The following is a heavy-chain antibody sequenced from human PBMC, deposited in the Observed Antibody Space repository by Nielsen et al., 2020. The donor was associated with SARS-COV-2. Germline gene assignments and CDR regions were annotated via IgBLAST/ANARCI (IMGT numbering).Heavy chain of an antibody. D-gene: IGHD1-26*01. CDR1: GFAFDDYA. Sequence: GGSLRLSCAASGFAFDDYAMHWVRQAPGKGLEWVSSINWNSATIGYADSVKGRFTISRDNAKNSLYLQMSSLRREDTAVYYCARPSSGSYLNWFDPWGQGTLVTVSS. CDR3: ARPSSGSYLNWFDP. J-gene: IGHJ5*02. V-gene: IGHV3-9*01. CDR2: INWNSATI.